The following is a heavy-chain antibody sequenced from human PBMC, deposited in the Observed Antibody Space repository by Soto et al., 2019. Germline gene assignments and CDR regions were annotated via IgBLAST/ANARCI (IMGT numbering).Heavy chain of an antibody. J-gene: IGHJ5*02. CDR3: ARSVTP. CDR2: IYLSGNP. CDR1: GGSISSNYW. V-gene: IGHV4-4*02. Sequence: SETLSLTCAVSGGSISSNYWWSWVRQPPGKGLEWIGEIYLSGNPNYTPSLKSRVTISVDKSKNQFSVKLSSVTAADTAVYYCARSVTPWGQGTLVTVSS. D-gene: IGHD3-10*01.